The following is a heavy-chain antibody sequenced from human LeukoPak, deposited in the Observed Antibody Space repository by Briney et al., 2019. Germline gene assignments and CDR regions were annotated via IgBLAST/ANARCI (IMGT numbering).Heavy chain of an antibody. J-gene: IGHJ4*02. CDR1: GFTFSSYA. CDR2: ISASGGRT. D-gene: IGHD3-22*01. Sequence: SGGSLRLSCAASGFTFSSYAMSWVRQAPGKGLEWVSVISASGGRTSYADSVKGRFTVSRDNSKNTLYLQMNSLRAEDTAVYFCVEGGAPSYYDGSGDAYFDYWGQGTLVTVSS. V-gene: IGHV3-23*01. CDR3: VEGGAPSYYDGSGDAYFDY.